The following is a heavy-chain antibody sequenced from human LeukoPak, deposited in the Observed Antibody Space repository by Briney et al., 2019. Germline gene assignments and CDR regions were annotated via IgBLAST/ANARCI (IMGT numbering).Heavy chain of an antibody. CDR2: IMPTLGIT. J-gene: IGHJ4*02. CDR1: GDSFNRFA. V-gene: IGHV1-69*04. Sequence: ASVKVSCKLSGDSFNRFAVNWVRQAPGQGLEWMGRIMPTLGITNYAKEFQARVTITADISPSAAYMELKNLTSLDTAVYYCARGHTDSIHYWGQGTQVTVSS. D-gene: IGHD5-18*01. CDR3: ARGHTDSIHY.